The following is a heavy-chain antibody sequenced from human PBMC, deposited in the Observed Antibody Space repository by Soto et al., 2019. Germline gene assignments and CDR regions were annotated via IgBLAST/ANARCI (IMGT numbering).Heavy chain of an antibody. D-gene: IGHD2-8*01. Sequence: QVQLVQSGAEVKKPGASVKVSCKASGYTFSNDDINWVRQATGQGLEWMGWMKPNSGNIAYAQKFQGRVTMTRNTSISTAYMELSSLRSEDSAVYYCARGLMVYGIPNYYYMDVWGKGTTVTVSS. CDR3: ARGLMVYGIPNYYYMDV. V-gene: IGHV1-8*01. CDR1: GYTFSNDD. CDR2: MKPNSGNI. J-gene: IGHJ6*03.